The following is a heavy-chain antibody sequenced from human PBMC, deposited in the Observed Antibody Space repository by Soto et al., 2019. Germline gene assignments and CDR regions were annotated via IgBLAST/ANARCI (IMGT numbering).Heavy chain of an antibody. CDR2: IYPGDSDT. V-gene: IGHV5-51*01. J-gene: IGHJ6*02. D-gene: IGHD3-9*01. Sequence: PGESLKISCNGSGYIFTSYWIGWVRQMPGKGLEWMGIIYPGDSDTRYSPSFQGQVTISADKSISTAYLQWSSLKASDTAMYYCARRSDDILTGYYYGMDVWGQGTTVTVSS. CDR3: ARRSDDILTGYYYGMDV. CDR1: GYIFTSYW.